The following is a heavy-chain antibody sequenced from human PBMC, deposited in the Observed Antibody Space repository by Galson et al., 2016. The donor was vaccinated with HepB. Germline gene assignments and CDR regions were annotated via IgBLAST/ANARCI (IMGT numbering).Heavy chain of an antibody. CDR3: SRATKLYYYDSSGYGY. V-gene: IGHV3-49*03. J-gene: IGHJ4*02. D-gene: IGHD3-22*01. CDR2: IRSKTYGATT. CDR1: GFTFGDYA. Sequence: SLRLSCAASGFTFGDYAMSWFRQAPGMGLEWVGFIRSKTYGATTEYAASVKGRFSISRDDSNSIAYLQMNSLKTEDTAVYYCSRATKLYYYDSSGYGYWGQGTLVTVPS.